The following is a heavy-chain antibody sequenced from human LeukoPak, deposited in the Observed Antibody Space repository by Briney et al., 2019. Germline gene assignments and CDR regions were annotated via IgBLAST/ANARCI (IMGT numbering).Heavy chain of an antibody. V-gene: IGHV4-61*02. CDR3: ARGYDFWSGDFDY. CDR2: IYTSGST. D-gene: IGHD3-3*01. Sequence: PSETLSLTCTVSGGSISSGSYYWSWIRQPAGKGLEWIGRIYTSGSTNYNPSLKSRVTISVDTSKNQFSLKLSSVTAADTAVYYCARGYDFWSGDFDYWGQGTLVTVSS. CDR1: GGSISSGSYY. J-gene: IGHJ4*02.